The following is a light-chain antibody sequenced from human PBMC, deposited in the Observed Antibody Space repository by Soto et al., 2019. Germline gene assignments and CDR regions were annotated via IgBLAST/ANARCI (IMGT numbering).Light chain of an antibody. CDR2: GAS. J-gene: IGKJ3*01. Sequence: EIVLTQSPGTLALSPGERATLSCRASQSVSSNYLTWYQQKPGQAPRLLIHGASSRATGIPDRFSGSGSGTDFTLTISRLEPDDFAVYYCQQYGSSPFTFGPGTKVDIK. V-gene: IGKV3-20*01. CDR1: QSVSSNY. CDR3: QQYGSSPFT.